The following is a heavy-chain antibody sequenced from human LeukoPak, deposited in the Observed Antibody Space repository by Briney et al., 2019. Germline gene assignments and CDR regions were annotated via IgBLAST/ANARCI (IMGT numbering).Heavy chain of an antibody. J-gene: IGHJ5*02. D-gene: IGHD2/OR15-2a*01. CDR1: GGSFSGFY. V-gene: IGHV4-34*01. CDR3: ARLPGGVVHTFP. CDR2: IDQSGGT. Sequence: PSETLSLTCGVYGGSFSGFYWSWIRQPPGKGLEWIGEIDQSGGTNYNPSLKSRVTITIDTSKNQFSLKVNSVTAADTAVYYCARLPGGVVHTFPWGQGTLVTVSS.